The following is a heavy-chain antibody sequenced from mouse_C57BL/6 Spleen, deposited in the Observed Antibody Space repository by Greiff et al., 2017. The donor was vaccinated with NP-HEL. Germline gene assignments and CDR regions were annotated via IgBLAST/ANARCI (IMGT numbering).Heavy chain of an antibody. CDR3: AYRNYVDYAMDY. CDR2: IYPVSGDT. J-gene: IGHJ4*01. D-gene: IGHD2-5*01. V-gene: IGHV1-11*01. Sequence: VQLQQSGAELASPGASVTLSCKASGYTFTDHIMNWVKKRPGQGLEWIGRIYPVSGDTNYNQKFMGKATFSVDRSSSTVYMVLNSLTSEDPAVYYCAYRNYVDYAMDYWGQGTSVTVSS. CDR1: GYTFTDHI.